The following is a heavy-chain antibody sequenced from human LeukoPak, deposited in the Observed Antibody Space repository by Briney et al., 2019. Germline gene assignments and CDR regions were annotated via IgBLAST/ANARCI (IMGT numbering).Heavy chain of an antibody. Sequence: SVKVSCKASGGTFSSYAISWVRQAPGQGLEWMGGIIPIFGTANYAQKFQGRVTITADESTSTAYMELSSLRSEDTVVYYCASSEQLVPLYYYGMDVWGQGTTVTVSS. CDR3: ASSEQLVPLYYYGMDV. J-gene: IGHJ6*02. CDR1: GGTFSSYA. V-gene: IGHV1-69*13. CDR2: IIPIFGTA. D-gene: IGHD6-6*01.